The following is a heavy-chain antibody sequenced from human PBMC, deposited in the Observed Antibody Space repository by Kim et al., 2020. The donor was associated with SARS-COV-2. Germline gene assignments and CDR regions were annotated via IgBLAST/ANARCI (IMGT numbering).Heavy chain of an antibody. Sequence: GGSLRLSCAASGFTFGDYAMHWVRQAPGKGLEWVSGINWNSGSTGYADSVKGRFTISRDNAKNSLYLQMNSLRAEDTALYYCAKANYSDSSGYLRYFDYWGQGTLLTVSS. CDR1: GFTFGDYA. D-gene: IGHD3-22*01. V-gene: IGHV3-9*01. CDR2: INWNSGST. CDR3: AKANYSDSSGYLRYFDY. J-gene: IGHJ4*02.